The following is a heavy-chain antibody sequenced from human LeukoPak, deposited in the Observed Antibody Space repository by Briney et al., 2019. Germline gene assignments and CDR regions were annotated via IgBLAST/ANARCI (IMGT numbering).Heavy chain of an antibody. Sequence: GGSLRLSCAASGFTFSRYWMGWVRQAPGKGLEWVANIMKDGSKKDYVDSVKGRFTISRDNAKNSLFLQMNSLGVEDTAVYYCATNYFWGQGTMVTVSS. CDR1: GFTFSRYW. CDR2: IMKDGSKK. D-gene: IGHD3-10*01. V-gene: IGHV3-7*01. CDR3: ATNYF. J-gene: IGHJ3*01.